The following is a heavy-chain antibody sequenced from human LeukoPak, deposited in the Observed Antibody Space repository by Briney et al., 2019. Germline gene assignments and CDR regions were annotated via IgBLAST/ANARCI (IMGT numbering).Heavy chain of an antibody. CDR2: IYYSGST. Sequence: SETLSLTCTVSGGSISSGGYYWSWIRQHPGKGLEWIGYIYYSGSTYYNPSLKSRVTISVDTSKNQFSLKLSSVTAADTAVYYCARRLDRAAAYYYYGMDVWGQGTTVTVSS. CDR3: ARRLDRAAAYYYYGMDV. D-gene: IGHD1-14*01. CDR1: GGSISSGGYY. J-gene: IGHJ6*02. V-gene: IGHV4-31*03.